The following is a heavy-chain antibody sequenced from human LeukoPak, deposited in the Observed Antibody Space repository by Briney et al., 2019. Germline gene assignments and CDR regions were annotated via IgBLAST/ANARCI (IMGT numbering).Heavy chain of an antibody. V-gene: IGHV3-21*01. CDR1: GFTFSSYS. CDR2: ISSSSSYI. Sequence: GGSLRLSCAASGFTFSSYSMNWVRQAPGKGLEWVSSISSSSSYIYYADSVKGRFTISRDNAKNSLYLQMNSLRAEDTAVYYCARKRYYYDSSGYLEYYYYMDVWGKGTTVTVSS. CDR3: ARKRYYYDSSGYLEYYYYMDV. J-gene: IGHJ6*03. D-gene: IGHD3-22*01.